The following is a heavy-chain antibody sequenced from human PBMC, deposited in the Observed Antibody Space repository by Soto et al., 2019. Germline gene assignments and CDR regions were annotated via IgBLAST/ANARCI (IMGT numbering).Heavy chain of an antibody. D-gene: IGHD3-22*01. CDR1: NYTFTSYG. J-gene: IGHJ4*02. Sequence: VASVKASCKAYNYTFTSYGIHWVRQAPGQGLEWMGSIDTLTGNTNYAQNLQGRVTMTADTSSRTAYMEVRSLRSDDTAVYYCARDFYDTPGVYFLVYWGQGTLLTIYS. CDR2: IDTLTGNT. V-gene: IGHV1-18*01. CDR3: ARDFYDTPGVYFLVY.